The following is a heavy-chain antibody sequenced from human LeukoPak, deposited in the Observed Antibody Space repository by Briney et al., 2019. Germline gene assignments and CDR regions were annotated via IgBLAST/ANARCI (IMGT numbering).Heavy chain of an antibody. J-gene: IGHJ4*02. Sequence: GGSLRLSCAASGFTFSDYYMSWIRQAPGKGLEWVAVISYDGSNKYYADSVKGRFTISRDNSKNTLYLQMNSLRAEDTAVYYCARDNGSYGDYNFAHWGQGTLVTVSS. CDR2: ISYDGSNK. D-gene: IGHD4-17*01. V-gene: IGHV3-30-3*01. CDR3: ARDNGSYGDYNFAH. CDR1: GFTFSDYY.